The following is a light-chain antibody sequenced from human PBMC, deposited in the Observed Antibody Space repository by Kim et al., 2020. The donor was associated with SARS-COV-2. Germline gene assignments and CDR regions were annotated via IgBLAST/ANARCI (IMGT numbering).Light chain of an antibody. CDR2: WAS. V-gene: IGKV4-1*01. J-gene: IGKJ1*01. CDR1: HSILYSPNKVNY. CDR3: QQYYTTPWT. Sequence: DIVMTQSPDSLAVSLGEGATINCKSSHSILYSPNKVNYLAWYQQKPGQPPKLLIYWASTRDSGVPDRFSGSGSGTDFTLTISSLQAEDVAVYYCQQYYTTPWTFGQGTKV.